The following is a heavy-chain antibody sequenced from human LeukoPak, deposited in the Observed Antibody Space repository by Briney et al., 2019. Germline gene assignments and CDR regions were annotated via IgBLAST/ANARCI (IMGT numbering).Heavy chain of an antibody. D-gene: IGHD3-3*01. CDR1: GYTFTSYA. V-gene: IGHV7-4-1*02. J-gene: IGHJ4*02. CDR2: INTNTGNP. CDR3: ARGPQYDFWSGYYGDAGTIDY. Sequence: GASVKVSCKASGYTFTSYAMNWVRQAPGQGLEWMGWINTNTGNPTYAQGFTGRFVFSLDTSVSTAHLQISSLKAEDTAVYYCARGPQYDFWSGYYGDAGTIDYWGQGTLVTVSS.